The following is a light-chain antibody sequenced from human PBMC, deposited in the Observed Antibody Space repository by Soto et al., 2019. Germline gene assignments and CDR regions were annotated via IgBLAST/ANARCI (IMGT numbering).Light chain of an antibody. CDR3: QQSYSDPWT. V-gene: IGKV1-39*01. CDR1: QTIRTS. Sequence: DIQMTQSPSSLSASVGDSVTITCRASQTIRTSLNWYQQKPGKAPKFLMYGASNLQSGVPSRFSGSGPGTDFTLTINSLQPEDFATYYCQQSYSDPWTFGQGTKLEIK. CDR2: GAS. J-gene: IGKJ1*01.